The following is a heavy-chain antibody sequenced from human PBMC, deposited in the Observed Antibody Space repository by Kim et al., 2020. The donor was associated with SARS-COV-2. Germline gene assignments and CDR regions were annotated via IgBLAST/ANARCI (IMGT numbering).Heavy chain of an antibody. CDR3: ARDRYPPRVDSSGYVY. Sequence: ASVKVSCKASGYTFTGYYMHWVRQAPGQGLEWMGWINPNSGGTNYAQKFQGRVTMTRDTSISTAYMELSRLRSDDTAVYYCARDRYPPRVDSSGYVYWGQGTLVTVSS. D-gene: IGHD3-22*01. J-gene: IGHJ4*02. CDR1: GYTFTGYY. CDR2: INPNSGGT. V-gene: IGHV1-2*02.